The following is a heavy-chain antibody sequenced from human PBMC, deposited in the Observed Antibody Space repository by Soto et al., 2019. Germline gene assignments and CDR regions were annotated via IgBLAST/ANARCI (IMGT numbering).Heavy chain of an antibody. CDR2: IYWDDDK. D-gene: IGHD3-22*01. CDR3: ARSDSTGYYFGYFDY. CDR1: GFSLNTDGVA. J-gene: IGHJ4*02. Sequence: QITLKESGPTLVKPTQTLTLTCTFSGFSLNTDGVAVGWIRQPPGKALEWLALIYWDDDKRYSPSQKSRLTITKDNSKNQVVLTLTNMDLVDTSTYYCARSDSTGYYFGYFDYWGQGTLVTVSS. V-gene: IGHV2-5*02.